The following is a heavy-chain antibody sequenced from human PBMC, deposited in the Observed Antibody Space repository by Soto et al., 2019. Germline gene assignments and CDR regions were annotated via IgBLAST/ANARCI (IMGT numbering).Heavy chain of an antibody. D-gene: IGHD6-19*01. CDR1: GYTFTSYG. V-gene: IGHV1-18*01. CDR2: ISAYNGNT. CDR3: ATEPSIAVAGNY. Sequence: ASVKVSCKASGYTFTSYGISWVRQAPGQGLEWMGWISAYNGNTNYAQKLQGRVTMTTDTSTSTAYMELRSLRSDDTAVYYCATEPSIAVAGNYWGQGTLVTVSS. J-gene: IGHJ4*02.